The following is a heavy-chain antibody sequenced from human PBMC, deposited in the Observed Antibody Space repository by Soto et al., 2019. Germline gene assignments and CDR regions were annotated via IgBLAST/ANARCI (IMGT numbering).Heavy chain of an antibody. CDR3: AREGRGYCSSTTCPGI. CDR1: GFSFSSYS. Sequence: GGSLRLSCAASGFSFSSYSMSWVRQAPGKGLEWVANIEEDGSEKNYVDSVKGRFTISRDNAKNSLYLQMNNLRAEDTAVYYCAREGRGYCSSTTCPGIWGQGTLVTVSS. J-gene: IGHJ4*02. D-gene: IGHD2-2*01. V-gene: IGHV3-7*01. CDR2: IEEDGSEK.